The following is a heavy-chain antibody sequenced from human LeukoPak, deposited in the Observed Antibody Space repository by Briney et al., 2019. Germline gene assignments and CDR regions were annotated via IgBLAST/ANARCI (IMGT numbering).Heavy chain of an antibody. D-gene: IGHD4-17*01. CDR1: GFTFTTYS. Sequence: GGSLRLSCEASGFTFTTYSMTWVRQAPGRGLEWVSFIYADGTTYYADSVKGRFTISRDISKNEVYLQMNSLRPEDTAVYYCARDSYGDANFDSWGQGTLVTVSS. J-gene: IGHJ4*02. V-gene: IGHV3-53*01. CDR2: IYADGTT. CDR3: ARDSYGDANFDS.